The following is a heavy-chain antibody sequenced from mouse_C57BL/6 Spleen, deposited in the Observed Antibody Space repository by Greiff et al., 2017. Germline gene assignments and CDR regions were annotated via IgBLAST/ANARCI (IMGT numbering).Heavy chain of an antibody. J-gene: IGHJ4*01. D-gene: IGHD6-2*01. Sequence: QVQRQQPGAELVKPGASVKMSCKASGYTFTSYWITWVKQRPGQGLEWIGDIYPGSGSINYNEKFKSKATLTVDTSSSTAYMQLSSLTSGDSAVYYCARKVSAMDYWGQGTSVTVSS. CDR1: GYTFTSYW. CDR3: ARKVSAMDY. CDR2: IYPGSGSI. V-gene: IGHV1-55*01.